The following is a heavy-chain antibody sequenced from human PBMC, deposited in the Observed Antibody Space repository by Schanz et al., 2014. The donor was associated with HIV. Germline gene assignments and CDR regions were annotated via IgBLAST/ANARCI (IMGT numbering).Heavy chain of an antibody. CDR1: GGPFSSYT. CDR3: ARYLGGDDGDFYFDY. Sequence: QVQLVQSGAEVKKPGSSVKVSCKASGGPFSSYTITWVRQAPGQGLEWMGGIIPIFHTANYAQKFQGRVTITADESTSTAYMELSSLRSEDTAVYYCARYLGGDDGDFYFDYWGQGTLVTVSS. V-gene: IGHV1-69*01. J-gene: IGHJ4*02. CDR2: IIPIFHTA. D-gene: IGHD4-17*01.